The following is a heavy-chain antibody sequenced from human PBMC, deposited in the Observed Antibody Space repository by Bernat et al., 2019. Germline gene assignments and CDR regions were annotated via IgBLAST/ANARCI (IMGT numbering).Heavy chain of an antibody. V-gene: IGHV3-53*01. D-gene: IGHD4-23*01. Sequence: EVQLVESGGGLVQPGGSLRLSCAASGFTVSSNYMSWVRQAPGKGLEWVSVIDYDGTTAHYADSVKGRFTISRDNAKNSLYLQMNSLRAEDTAVYYCARVSRWGYWGQGTLVTVSS. CDR3: ARVSRWGY. J-gene: IGHJ4*02. CDR1: GFTVSSNY. CDR2: IDYDGTTA.